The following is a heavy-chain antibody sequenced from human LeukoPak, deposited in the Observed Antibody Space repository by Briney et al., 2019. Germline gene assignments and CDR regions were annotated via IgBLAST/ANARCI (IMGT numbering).Heavy chain of an antibody. V-gene: IGHV4-39*01. CDR3: ARHAYYYDSSGYLWLAAFDI. CDR1: GGSISSSSYY. Sequence: SVTLSLTCTVPGGSISSSSYYWGWIRQPPGKGLEWIGSIHYSGSTYYNPSLKSRVTIFVDTSKNQFSLKLSSVTAADTAVYYCARHAYYYDSSGYLWLAAFDIWGRGTMVTVSS. CDR2: IHYSGST. D-gene: IGHD3-22*01. J-gene: IGHJ3*02.